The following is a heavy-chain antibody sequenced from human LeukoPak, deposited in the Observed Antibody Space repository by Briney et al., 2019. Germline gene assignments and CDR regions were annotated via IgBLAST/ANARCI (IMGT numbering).Heavy chain of an antibody. CDR3: ARVTYYYGSGSFGTFAADYYYMDV. CDR1: GGSISSSSYY. V-gene: IGHV4-39*07. CDR2: VYYSGST. J-gene: IGHJ6*03. Sequence: PSETLSLTCTVSGGSISSSSYYWGWIRQPPGKGLDWIGNVYYSGSTYYNPSLKSRVTISVDTSKNQFSLKLSSVTAADTAAYYCARVTYYYGSGSFGTFAADYYYMDVWGKGTTVTVSS. D-gene: IGHD3-10*01.